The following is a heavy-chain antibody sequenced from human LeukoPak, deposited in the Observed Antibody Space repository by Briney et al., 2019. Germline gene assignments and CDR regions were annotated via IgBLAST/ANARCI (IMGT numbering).Heavy chain of an antibody. CDR1: GGSFSGYY. D-gene: IGHD3-3*01. J-gene: IGHJ5*02. CDR2: INHSGST. Sequence: SETLSLTCAVYGGSFSGYYWSWIRQPPGKGLEWIGEINHSGSTNYNPSLKSRVTISVDTSKNQFSLKLSSVTAADTAVYYCARVKDFWSGYYSGTRVNWFDPWGQGTLVTVSS. V-gene: IGHV4-34*01. CDR3: ARVKDFWSGYYSGTRVNWFDP.